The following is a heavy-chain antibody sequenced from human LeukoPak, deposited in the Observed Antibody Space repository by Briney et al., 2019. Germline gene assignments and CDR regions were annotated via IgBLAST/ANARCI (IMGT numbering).Heavy chain of an antibody. CDR2: IYYSGST. J-gene: IGHJ4*02. D-gene: IGHD3-16*01. Sequence: SETLSLTCTVSGGSISSSSYYWGWIRQPPGKGLEWIGSIYYSGSTYYNPSLKSRVTISVDTSKNQFSLKLSSVTAADTAVYYCARLSPWGGAYWGQGTLVTVSS. V-gene: IGHV4-39*01. CDR3: ARLSPWGGAY. CDR1: GGSISSSSYY.